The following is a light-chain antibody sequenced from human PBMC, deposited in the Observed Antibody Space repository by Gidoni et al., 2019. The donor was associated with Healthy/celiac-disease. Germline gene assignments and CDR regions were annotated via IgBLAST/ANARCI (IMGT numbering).Light chain of an antibody. Sequence: EIVLTQPPATLSLSPGERATLSCRASQSVSSYLAWYQQKPGQAPRLLIYDASNRATGIPAGFSGSGYGTDFTLTISSLEPEDFAVYYCQQRSNWPLTFGQGTRLEIK. V-gene: IGKV3-11*01. CDR1: QSVSSY. J-gene: IGKJ5*01. CDR2: DAS. CDR3: QQRSNWPLT.